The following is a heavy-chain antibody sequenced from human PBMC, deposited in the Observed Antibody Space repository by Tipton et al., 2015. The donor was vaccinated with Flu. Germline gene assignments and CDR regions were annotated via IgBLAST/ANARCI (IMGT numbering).Heavy chain of an antibody. J-gene: IGHJ4*02. Sequence: TLSLTCSVSGDSIGSDYYWGWIRQPPGKGLEWLGNIHRSGNTYYNSSLKSRVTISLDKSKNQFSLRLVSMTATDTAVYYCARGRKVTGYFDSWGQGTLVTVSS. V-gene: IGHV4-38-2*02. CDR2: IHRSGNT. CDR1: GDSIGSDYY. CDR3: ARGRKVTGYFDS. D-gene: IGHD1-14*01.